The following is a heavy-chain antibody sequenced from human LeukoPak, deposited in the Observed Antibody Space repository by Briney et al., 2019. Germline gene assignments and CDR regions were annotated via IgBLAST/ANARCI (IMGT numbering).Heavy chain of an antibody. Sequence: PGGPLRLSCAASGFTFSGAAMTWVRQAPGKGLEWVSTITGSDDRTYYADSVKGRFTISRDYSRNMLHLQMNSLRTEDTAIYYCAKGPQLNSGYHPDYWGQGTLVTVSS. CDR1: GFTFSGAA. J-gene: IGHJ4*02. V-gene: IGHV3-23*01. CDR3: AKGPQLNSGYHPDY. D-gene: IGHD3-22*01. CDR2: ITGSDDRT.